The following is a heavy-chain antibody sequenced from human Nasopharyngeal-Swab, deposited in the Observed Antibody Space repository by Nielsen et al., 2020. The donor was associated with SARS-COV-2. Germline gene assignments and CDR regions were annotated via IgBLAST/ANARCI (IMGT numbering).Heavy chain of an antibody. CDR3: ARWSGYYYYYGMDV. CDR1: GFTFSSYA. V-gene: IGHV3-48*04. J-gene: IGHJ6*02. Sequence: GESLKISCATSGFTFSSYAMSWVRQAPGKGLEWVSGISFGGVTIYYADSVKGRFTISRDNAKNSLYLQMNSLRAEDTAVYYCARWSGYYYYYGMDVWGQGTTVTVSS. CDR2: ISFGGVTI. D-gene: IGHD3-3*01.